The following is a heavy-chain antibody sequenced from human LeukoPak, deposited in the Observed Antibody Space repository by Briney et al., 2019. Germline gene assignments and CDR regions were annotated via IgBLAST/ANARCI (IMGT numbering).Heavy chain of an antibody. CDR2: IYQSGST. CDR1: GSSIANGYH. J-gene: IGHJ4*02. V-gene: IGHV4-38-2*01. Sequence: SETLSLTCSVSGSSIANGYHWAWVRQPPGKRLEWLGSIYQSGSTYDNLSLKSRLTMSVDTSKNQFSLTMRAVTAADTALYYCARSEINDYMRFWGQGILVTVSS. D-gene: IGHD4-11*01. CDR3: ARSEINDYMRF.